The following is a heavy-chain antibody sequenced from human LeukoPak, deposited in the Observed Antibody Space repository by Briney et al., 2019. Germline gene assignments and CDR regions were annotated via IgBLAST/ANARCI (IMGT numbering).Heavy chain of an antibody. V-gene: IGHV4-39*07. CDR2: IYYSGST. CDR1: GGSISSSSYY. J-gene: IGHJ4*02. D-gene: IGHD6-13*01. Sequence: SETLSLTCTVSGGSISSSSYYWGWIRQPPGKRLEWIGSIYYSGSTYYNPSLKSRVTISVDTSKNQFSLKLSSVTAADTAVYYCARVDGIAAAGFYWGQGTLVTVSS. CDR3: ARVDGIAAAGFY.